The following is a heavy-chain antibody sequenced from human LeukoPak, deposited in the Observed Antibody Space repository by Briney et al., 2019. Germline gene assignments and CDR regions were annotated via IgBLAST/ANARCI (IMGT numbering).Heavy chain of an antibody. Sequence: PGGSLRLSCAASGFTFSNAWMSWVRQAPGKGLEWVAVISYDGSNKYYADSVKGRFTISRDNSKNTLYLQMNSLRAEDTAVYYCARDPLKWELRLSYFDYWGQGTLVTVSS. CDR1: GFTFSNAW. CDR3: ARDPLKWELRLSYFDY. J-gene: IGHJ4*02. CDR2: ISYDGSNK. D-gene: IGHD1-26*01. V-gene: IGHV3-30*03.